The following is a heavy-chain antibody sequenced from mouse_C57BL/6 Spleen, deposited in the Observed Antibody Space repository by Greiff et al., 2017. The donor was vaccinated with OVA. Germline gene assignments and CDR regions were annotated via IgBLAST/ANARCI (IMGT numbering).Heavy chain of an antibody. CDR3: AREDDGYGGFAY. Sequence: LEESGAELARPGASVKLSCKASGYTFTSYGISWVKQRTGQGLEWIGEIYPRSGNTYYNEKFKGKATLTADKSSSTAYMELRSLTSEDSAVYFCAREDDGYGGFAYWGQGTLVTVSA. V-gene: IGHV1-81*01. D-gene: IGHD2-3*01. J-gene: IGHJ3*01. CDR1: GYTFTSYG. CDR2: IYPRSGNT.